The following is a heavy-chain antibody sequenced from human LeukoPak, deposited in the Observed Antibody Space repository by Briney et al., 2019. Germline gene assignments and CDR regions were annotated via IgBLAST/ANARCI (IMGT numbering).Heavy chain of an antibody. Sequence: GGSLRLSCAASGFIFSSYGMHWVRQAPGKGLEWVAVIWYDGSNKYYADSVKGRFTISRDNSKNTLYLQMNSLRAEDTALYFCAREGLTTTPNNAFDIWGQGTMVTVSS. CDR1: GFIFSSYG. D-gene: IGHD4-4*01. V-gene: IGHV3-33*01. CDR2: IWYDGSNK. CDR3: AREGLTTTPNNAFDI. J-gene: IGHJ3*02.